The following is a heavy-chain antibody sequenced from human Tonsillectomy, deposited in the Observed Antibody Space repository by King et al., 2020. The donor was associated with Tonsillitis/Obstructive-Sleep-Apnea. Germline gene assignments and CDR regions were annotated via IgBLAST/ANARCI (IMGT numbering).Heavy chain of an antibody. J-gene: IGHJ6*03. Sequence: VQLVESGGGLVKPGGSLRLSCAASGFTFSDYYISWIRQAPGKGLEWISYISSSGNYTDYADSVKGRFTISRDNAKKSMYLQMNSLRAEDTAVYYCARGRRVTIFGVVTTVFYYYMDVWGKGTTVIVSS. CDR3: ARGRRVTIFGVVTTVFYYYMDV. CDR2: ISSSGNYT. V-gene: IGHV3-11*05. CDR1: GFTFSDYY. D-gene: IGHD3-3*01.